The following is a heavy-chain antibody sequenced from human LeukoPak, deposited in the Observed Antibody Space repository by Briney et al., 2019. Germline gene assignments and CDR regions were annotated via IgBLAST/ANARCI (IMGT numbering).Heavy chain of an antibody. V-gene: IGHV4-34*01. J-gene: IGHJ6*02. D-gene: IGHD2-15*01. CDR1: GGSFSGYY. CDR3: ASRGGICYSVWGSCYYYGMDV. CDR2: INHSGST. Sequence: PSEPLSLTCAVYGGSFSGYYGRWIRHPPGKGLEWIGEINHSGSTNYNPSLKSRVTISVDTSKNQFSLKLSSVTAADTAVYYCASRGGICYSVWGSCYYYGMDVWGQGTTVTVSS.